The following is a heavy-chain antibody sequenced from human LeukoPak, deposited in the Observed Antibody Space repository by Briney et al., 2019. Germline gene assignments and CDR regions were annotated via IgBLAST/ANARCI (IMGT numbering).Heavy chain of an antibody. CDR2: IGSSGATT. CDR1: GFTFNKFA. Sequence: GGSLRLSCEASGFTFNKFAMSWVRQAPGKGPEWVAGIGSSGATTFYADPVKGRCSISRDNSENTVYLEMNSLRAEDTAIYYCAKVSVGPLSRPTHVALYYGMDVWGQGITVIVSS. V-gene: IGHV3-23*01. D-gene: IGHD2-8*01. J-gene: IGHJ6*02. CDR3: AKVSVGPLSRPTHVALYYGMDV.